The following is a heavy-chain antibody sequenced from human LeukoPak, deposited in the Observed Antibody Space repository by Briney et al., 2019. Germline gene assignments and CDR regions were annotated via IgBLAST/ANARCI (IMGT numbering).Heavy chain of an antibody. V-gene: IGHV1-2*02. D-gene: IGHD2-2*01. CDR1: GYTFTGYY. CDR3: ARDWPAACSSTSC. J-gene: IGHJ4*02. Sequence: GASVKVSCKASGYTFTGYYMHSVRQAPGQGLEWVGWINPNSGGTNYAQKFQGRLTMTRDTSISTAYMEVSRLRSHDTAVYYCARDWPAACSSTSCWGQGTLVTVSS. CDR2: INPNSGGT.